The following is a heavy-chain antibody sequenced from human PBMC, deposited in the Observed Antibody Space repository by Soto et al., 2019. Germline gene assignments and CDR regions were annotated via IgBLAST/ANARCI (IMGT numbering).Heavy chain of an antibody. CDR3: VRPYYSSSWFPFDR. D-gene: IGHD6-13*01. CDR1: GFDFGDYY. CDR2: IDSDDVTT. V-gene: IGHV3-11*01. J-gene: IGHJ4*02. Sequence: QVQLVESGGGLVKPGGSLRLSCTASGFDFGDYYMSWIRQAPGKGLEWVSYIDSDDVTTYYTDSVKGRFTISRDNAKNSLYLQMNSLRVEDTALYYCVRPYYSSSWFPFDRWGQGTLVTVSS.